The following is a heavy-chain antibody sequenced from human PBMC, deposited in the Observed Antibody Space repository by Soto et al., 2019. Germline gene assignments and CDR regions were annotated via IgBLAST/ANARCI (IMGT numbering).Heavy chain of an antibody. D-gene: IGHD2-8*01. V-gene: IGHV3-30*03. Sequence: GGSLRLSCAASGFTFSSYGMHWVRQAPGKGLEWVAVISYDGSNKYYADSVKGRFTISRDNSKNTLYLQMNSLRAEDTAVYYCARLPPYCTNGVCYTSYYYYGMDVWGQGTTVTVSS. J-gene: IGHJ6*02. CDR2: ISYDGSNK. CDR3: ARLPPYCTNGVCYTSYYYYGMDV. CDR1: GFTFSSYG.